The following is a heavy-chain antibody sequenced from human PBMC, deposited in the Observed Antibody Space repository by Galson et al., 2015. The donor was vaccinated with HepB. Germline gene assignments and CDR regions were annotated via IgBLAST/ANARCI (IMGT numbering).Heavy chain of an antibody. J-gene: IGHJ4*02. Sequence: SVKVSCKASGYTFTSYGISWVRQAPGQGLEWMGWISAYNGNTNYAQKLQGRVTMTTDTSTSTAYMELRSLRSDDTAVYYCARDHGMELRYFDWLSDPPFDYWGQGTLVTVSS. CDR2: ISAYNGNT. D-gene: IGHD3-9*01. V-gene: IGHV1-18*01. CDR3: ARDHGMELRYFDWLSDPPFDY. CDR1: GYTFTSYG.